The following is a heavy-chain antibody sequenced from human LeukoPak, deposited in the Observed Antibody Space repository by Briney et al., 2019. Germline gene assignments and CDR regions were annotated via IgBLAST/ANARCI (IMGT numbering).Heavy chain of an antibody. V-gene: IGHV3-21*01. CDR1: GFTFSSYS. CDR2: ISSSSSYI. CDR3: ARVYSSGWYDY. D-gene: IGHD6-19*01. J-gene: IGHJ4*02. Sequence: GGSLRLSGAASGFTFSSYSMNWVRQAPGKGLEWVSSISSSSSYIYYADSVKGRFTISRDNAKNSLYLQMNSLRAEDTAVYYCARVYSSGWYDYWGQGTLVTVSS.